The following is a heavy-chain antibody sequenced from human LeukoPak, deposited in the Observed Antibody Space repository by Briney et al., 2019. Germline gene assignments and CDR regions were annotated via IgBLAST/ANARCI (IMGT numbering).Heavy chain of an antibody. J-gene: IGHJ6*03. CDR3: ARPTLDCCYTGTTDYYYMDV. CDR1: GYTYTGYY. D-gene: IGHD2-2*02. Sequence: ASVKVSCKASGYTYTGYYMHWVRQAPGQGLEGMGWINPNSGGTNYAQKFQGRVTMTRDTSISTAYMELSRLRSDDTAVYYCARPTLDCCYTGTTDYYYMDVWGKGTTVTVSS. V-gene: IGHV1-2*02. CDR2: INPNSGGT.